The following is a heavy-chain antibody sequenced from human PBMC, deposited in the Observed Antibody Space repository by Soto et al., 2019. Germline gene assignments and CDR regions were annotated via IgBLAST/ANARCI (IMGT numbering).Heavy chain of an antibody. CDR3: ARESNWGRSFDY. J-gene: IGHJ4*02. D-gene: IGHD7-27*01. CDR2: IYHSGST. CDR1: GFSISSSNL. Sequence: PSDTLSLTCAVSGFSISSSNLWSWVRQPPGKGLEWIGEIYHSGSTNYNPSLKSRVTISVDKSKNQFSLKLSSVTAADTAVYYCARESNWGRSFDYWGQGTLVTVSS. V-gene: IGHV4-4*02.